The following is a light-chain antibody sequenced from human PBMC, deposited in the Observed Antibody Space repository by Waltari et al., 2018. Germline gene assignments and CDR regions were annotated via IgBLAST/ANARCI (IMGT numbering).Light chain of an antibody. CDR2: SYE. CDR1: SSNIGTNA. V-gene: IGLV1-44*01. J-gene: IGLJ3*02. Sequence: QSLLTQPPSASGAPGHRVTIPCSGPSSNIGTNAVSWYQQLPGAAPKLLIYSYEQRPSGVPDRFSGSRSGTSASLAISWLQSEDEADYYCASWDGRLNGWLFGGGTRLTVL. CDR3: ASWDGRLNGWL.